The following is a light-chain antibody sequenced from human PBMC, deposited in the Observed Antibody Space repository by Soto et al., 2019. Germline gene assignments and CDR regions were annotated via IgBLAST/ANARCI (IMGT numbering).Light chain of an antibody. CDR2: VNSDGSH. V-gene: IGLV4-69*01. CDR1: SGHSSSA. J-gene: IGLJ3*02. Sequence: QLVLTQSPSASAPLGASVKLTCTLSSGHSSSAIAWHQQQPEKGPRYLMKVNSDGSHKKGDGIPDRFSGSSSGAERYLTISGLQSEDEGDYYCQTWGAGIQWVFGGGTKVTVL. CDR3: QTWGAGIQWV.